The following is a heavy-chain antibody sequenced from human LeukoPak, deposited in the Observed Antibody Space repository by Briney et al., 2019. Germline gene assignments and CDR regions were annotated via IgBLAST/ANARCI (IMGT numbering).Heavy chain of an antibody. CDR1: EFTFSNYA. Sequence: GGSLRLSCAASEFTFSNYALHWVRQAPGKGLQWVAVISYDGNTIHYADSVKGRFIISRDTSKNTLYLQMDSLRAEDTAVYYCARSGGLQKFDYWGQGTLVTVSS. V-gene: IGHV3-30-3*01. CDR2: ISYDGNTI. J-gene: IGHJ4*02. CDR3: ARSGGLQKFDY. D-gene: IGHD4-11*01.